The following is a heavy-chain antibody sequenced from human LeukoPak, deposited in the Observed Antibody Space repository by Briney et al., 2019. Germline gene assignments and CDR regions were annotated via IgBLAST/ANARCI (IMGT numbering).Heavy chain of an antibody. CDR1: GYTLTELS. CDR2: INPNSGGT. V-gene: IGHV1-2*02. J-gene: IGHJ4*02. D-gene: IGHD3-22*01. Sequence: ASVKVSCKVSGYTLTELSMHWVRQAPGQGLEWMGWINPNSGGTNYAQKFQGRVTMTRDTSISTAYMELSRLRSDDTAVYYCARAKNYYDSSGYVDYWGQGTLVTVSS. CDR3: ARAKNYYDSSGYVDY.